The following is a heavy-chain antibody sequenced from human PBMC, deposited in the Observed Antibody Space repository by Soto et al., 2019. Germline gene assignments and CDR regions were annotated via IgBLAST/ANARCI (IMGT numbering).Heavy chain of an antibody. V-gene: IGHV1-69*13. CDR3: ARDWDSSSQVGGYLY. CDR1: GGTFSSYA. CDR2: IIPIFGTA. D-gene: IGHD6-6*01. J-gene: IGHJ4*02. Sequence: GASVKVSCKASGGTFSSYAISWVRQAPGQGLEWMGGIIPIFGTANYAQKFQGRVTITADESTSTAYMELSSLRSEDTAVYYCARDWDSSSQVGGYLYWGQGTLVTVSS.